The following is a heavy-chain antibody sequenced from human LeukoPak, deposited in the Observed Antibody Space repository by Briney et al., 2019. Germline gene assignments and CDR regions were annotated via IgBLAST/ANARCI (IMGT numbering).Heavy chain of an antibody. CDR3: ARGSYTYYYMDV. V-gene: IGHV1-46*01. J-gene: IGHJ6*03. CDR1: GYTFTSYY. CDR2: INPSGGST. D-gene: IGHD3-16*01. Sequence: AASVKVSFTASGYTFTSYYMHWVRQAPGQGLEWMGIINPSGGSTSYAQKFQGRVTMTRDMSTSTVYMELSSLRSEDTAVYYCARGSYTYYYMDVWGKGTTVTVSS.